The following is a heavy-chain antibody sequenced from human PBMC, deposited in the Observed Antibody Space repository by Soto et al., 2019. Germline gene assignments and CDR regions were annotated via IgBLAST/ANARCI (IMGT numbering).Heavy chain of an antibody. Sequence: QVQLVQSGAEVKTPGSSVKVSCKASGGTFSSYAISWVLQAPGQGLEWMGGIIPIFGTANYAQKFQGRVTITAEESTSTADMELSSLRSADTAVYYCARGEACSSSRGWYFDLWGRGTLVTVSS. J-gene: IGHJ2*01. CDR3: ARGEACSSSRGWYFDL. D-gene: IGHD6-6*01. V-gene: IGHV1-69*01. CDR1: GGTFSSYA. CDR2: IIPIFGTA.